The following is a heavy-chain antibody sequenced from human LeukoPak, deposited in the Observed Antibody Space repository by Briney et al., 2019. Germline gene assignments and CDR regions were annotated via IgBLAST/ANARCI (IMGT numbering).Heavy chain of an antibody. V-gene: IGHV4-39*07. CDR1: GGSISSSSYY. J-gene: IGHJ4*02. CDR2: IYYSGST. Sequence: SETLSLTCTVSGGSISSSSYYWGWIRQPPGKGLGWIGSIYYSGSTYYNPSLKSRVTISVDTSKNQFSLKLSSVTAADTAVYYCAGILYYFDYWGQGTLVTVSS. D-gene: IGHD1-14*01. CDR3: AGILYYFDY.